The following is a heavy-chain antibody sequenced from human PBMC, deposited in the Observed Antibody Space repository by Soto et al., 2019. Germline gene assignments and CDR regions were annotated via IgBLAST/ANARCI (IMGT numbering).Heavy chain of an antibody. CDR2: IYYSGST. D-gene: IGHD3-22*01. Sequence: QVQLQESGPGLVKPSQTLSLTCTVSGGSISSGGYYWSWIRQHPGKGLEWIGYIYYSGSTYYNPSLQSRDTISVDTSKNRFSLKLSSVTAADTAVYYWARFGYSTNIGIDYWGQGTLVTVSS. V-gene: IGHV4-31*03. CDR3: ARFGYSTNIGIDY. J-gene: IGHJ4*02. CDR1: GGSISSGGYY.